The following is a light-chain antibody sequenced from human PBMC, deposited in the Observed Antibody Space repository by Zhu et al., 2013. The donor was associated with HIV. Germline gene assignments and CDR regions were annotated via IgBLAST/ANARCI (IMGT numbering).Light chain of an antibody. CDR2: GAS. CDR3: QQYSHSLIT. CDR1: QSVSST. J-gene: IGKJ5*01. V-gene: IGKV3-15*01. Sequence: ENVMTQSPATLSVSPGERATLSCRASQSVSSTLAWYQQKPGQGPRLLIYGASSRATGIPVRFSGSGSGTDFTLTISRLEPEDFALYYCQQYSHSLITFGQGTRLEVK.